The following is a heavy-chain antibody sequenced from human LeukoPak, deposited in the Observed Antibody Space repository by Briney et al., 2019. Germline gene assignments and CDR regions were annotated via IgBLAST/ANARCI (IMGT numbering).Heavy chain of an antibody. CDR1: GFTFSSYT. D-gene: IGHD1-1*01. V-gene: IGHV3-48*01. CDR3: ARGPTNSGFDP. CDR2: ISTDSNTI. Sequence: GGSLGLSCAASGFTFSSYTMNWVRQAPGKGPEWVSYISTDSNTIYYADSVKGRFTISRDNAKNSLYLQMNSLRAEDTAVYFCARGPTNSGFDPWGQGTLVTVSS. J-gene: IGHJ5*02.